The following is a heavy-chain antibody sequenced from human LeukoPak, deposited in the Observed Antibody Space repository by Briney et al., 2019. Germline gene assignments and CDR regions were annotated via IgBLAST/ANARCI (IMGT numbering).Heavy chain of an antibody. CDR2: ISTRGGST. D-gene: IGHD3-10*01. J-gene: IGHJ6*02. CDR3: ARDDDGYGSGSHYYFYSMDV. CDR1: GFTFGRYA. Sequence: GGSLRLSCAASGFTFGRYAMHWVRQAPGKGLQFVSAISTRGGSTSYANSVRGRFTISRDNSKNTLHLQMGSLRAEDMAVYYCARDDDGYGSGSHYYFYSMDVWGQGTTVTVSS. V-gene: IGHV3-64*01.